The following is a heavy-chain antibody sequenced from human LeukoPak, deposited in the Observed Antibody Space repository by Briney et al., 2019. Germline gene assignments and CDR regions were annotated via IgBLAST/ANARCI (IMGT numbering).Heavy chain of an antibody. V-gene: IGHV3-21*01. CDR3: AGEIVPRWSSPNFDY. D-gene: IGHD2-15*01. CDR1: GFTFNSHS. J-gene: IGHJ4*02. Sequence: PGGPLRLSCAASGFTFNSHSMNWVRQAPGKGLEWVSSISSSSDYKYYADSVKGRFTISRDNAKNSLYLQMDSLRAEDTAVYYCAGEIVPRWSSPNFDYWGQGTLVTVSS. CDR2: ISSSSDYK.